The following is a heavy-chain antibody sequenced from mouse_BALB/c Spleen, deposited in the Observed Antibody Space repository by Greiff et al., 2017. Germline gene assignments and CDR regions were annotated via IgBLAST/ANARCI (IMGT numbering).Heavy chain of an antibody. CDR3: TRQITTTPRRGYYYAMDY. CDR1: GYTFTSYW. D-gene: IGHD2-4*01. CDR2: IYPSDSYT. V-gene: IGHV1-69*02. Sequence: QVQLQQPGAELVRPGASVKLSCKASGYTFTSYWINWVKQRPGQGLEWIGNIYPSDSYTNYNQKFKDKATLTVDKSSSTAYMQLSSPTSEDSAVYYCTRQITTTPRRGYYYAMDYWGQGTSVTVSS. J-gene: IGHJ4*01.